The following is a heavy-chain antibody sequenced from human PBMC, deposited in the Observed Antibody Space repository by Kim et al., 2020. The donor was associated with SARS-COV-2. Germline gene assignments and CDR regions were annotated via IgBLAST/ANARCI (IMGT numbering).Heavy chain of an antibody. CDR1: GFTFRSYW. D-gene: IGHD1-26*01. J-gene: IGHJ1*01. V-gene: IGHV3-7*01. Sequence: GGSLRLSCAGSGFTFRSYWMRWVRQAPGKGLEWVANIDQDGSEKSYAASVTGRFTVSRENANNSLFLQMNNLRGDDTGVYYCARSGGYFLFDLGGQCALVTVSS. CDR3: ARSGGYFLFDL. CDR2: IDQDGSEK.